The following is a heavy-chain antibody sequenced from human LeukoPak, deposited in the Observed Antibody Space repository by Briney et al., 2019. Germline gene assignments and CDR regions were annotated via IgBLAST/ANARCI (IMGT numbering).Heavy chain of an antibody. CDR3: ARGVSHYYDSSGSCRFDP. V-gene: IGHV4-34*01. D-gene: IGHD3-22*01. CDR2: INHSGST. CDR1: GGSFGGYY. J-gene: IGHJ5*02. Sequence: SETLSLTCAVYGGSFGGYYWSWIRQPPGKGLEWIGEINHSGSTNYNPSLKSRVTISVDTSKNQFSLKLSSVTAADTAVYYCARGVSHYYDSSGSCRFDPWGQGTLVTVSS.